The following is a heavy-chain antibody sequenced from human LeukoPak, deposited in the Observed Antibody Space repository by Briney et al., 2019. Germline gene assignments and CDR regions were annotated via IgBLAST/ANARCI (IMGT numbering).Heavy chain of an antibody. V-gene: IGHV1-2*02. CDR2: INPNCGGT. D-gene: IGHD3-3*01. J-gene: IGHJ5*02. CDR1: GYTFTGYY. Sequence: ASVKVSCKASGYTFTGYYMHWVRQAPGQGLEWMGWINPNCGGTNYAQKFQGRVTMTRDTSISTAYMELSRLRSDDTAVYYCARNDFWSGLIPWGQGTLVTVSS. CDR3: ARNDFWSGLIP.